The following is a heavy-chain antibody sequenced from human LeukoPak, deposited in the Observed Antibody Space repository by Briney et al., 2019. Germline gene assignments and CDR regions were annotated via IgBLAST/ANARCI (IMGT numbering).Heavy chain of an antibody. CDR1: GFTFSSYG. J-gene: IGHJ3*02. CDR2: IRYDGSNK. CDR3: ARGPSSSWGDAFDI. V-gene: IGHV3-30*02. D-gene: IGHD6-13*01. Sequence: PGGSLRLSCAASGFTFSSYGMHWVRQAPGKGLEWVAFIRYDGSNKYYADSVKGRFTISRDNAKNSLYLQMNSLRAEDTALYYCARGPSSSWGDAFDIWGQGTVVTVSS.